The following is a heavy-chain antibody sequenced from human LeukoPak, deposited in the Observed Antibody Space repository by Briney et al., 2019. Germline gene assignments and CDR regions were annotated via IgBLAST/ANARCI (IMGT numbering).Heavy chain of an antibody. CDR3: AKVNYDDSSGFYFEAEIDY. CDR2: IPGSGGAWLSSITGAGSSP. Sequence: GGSLRLSCAASGFTFSYYAMSWVRQAPGKGLEWVSTIPGSGGAWLSSITGAGSSPFYADSVKGRFTISRDNSKNTLYLQMNSLRAEDTAVYYCAKVNYDDSSGFYFEAEIDYWGQGTLVTVSS. V-gene: IGHV3-23*01. CDR1: GFTFSYYA. D-gene: IGHD3-22*01. J-gene: IGHJ4*02.